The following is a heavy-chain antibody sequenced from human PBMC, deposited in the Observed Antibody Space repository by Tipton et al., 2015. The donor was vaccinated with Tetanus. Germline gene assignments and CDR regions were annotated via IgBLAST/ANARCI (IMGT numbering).Heavy chain of an antibody. D-gene: IGHD6-13*01. V-gene: IGHV3-53*01. J-gene: IGHJ4*02. CDR2: IYTGDTT. CDR1: GVTVSSNY. Sequence: SLRLSCAASGVTVSSNYMSWVRQAPGKGLEWVSVIYTGDTTYYADSVKGRFTISRDNSKNTLYLQMNGLRAEDTAVYYCARDSHSQERWSHWGQGTLVTVSS. CDR3: ARDSHSQERWSH.